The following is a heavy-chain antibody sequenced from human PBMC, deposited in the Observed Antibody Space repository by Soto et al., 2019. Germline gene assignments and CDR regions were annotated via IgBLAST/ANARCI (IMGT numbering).Heavy chain of an antibody. CDR1: GISLSDNY. J-gene: IGHJ4*02. CDR2: ISNSDYTT. D-gene: IGHD2-15*01. Sequence: PVGSLRLSCVASGISLSDNYMAWIRQAPGKGLEWLSYISNSDYTTYYTDSVKGRFTISRDNAKNSLYLQLNGLRVEDTAVYYCASGKWSLDYWGQGILVTVSS. V-gene: IGHV3-11*01. CDR3: ASGKWSLDY.